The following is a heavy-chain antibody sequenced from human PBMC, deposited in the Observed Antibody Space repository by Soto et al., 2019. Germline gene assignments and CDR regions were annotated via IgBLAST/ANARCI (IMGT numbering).Heavy chain of an antibody. CDR3: ARAYIAADNWGNIDY. CDR2: IYYSGST. CDR1: GGSISSGGYY. Sequence: SETLSLTCTVSGGSISSGGYYWSWIRQHPGKGLEWIGYIYYSGSTYYNPSLKSRVTISVDTSKNQFSLKLSSVTAADTAVYYCARAYIAADNWGNIDYWGQGTLVTVSS. J-gene: IGHJ4*02. D-gene: IGHD6-6*01. V-gene: IGHV4-31*03.